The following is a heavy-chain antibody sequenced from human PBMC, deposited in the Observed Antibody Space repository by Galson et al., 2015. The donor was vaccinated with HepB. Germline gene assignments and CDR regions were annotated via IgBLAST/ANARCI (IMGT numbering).Heavy chain of an antibody. CDR2: ISYDGSNK. J-gene: IGHJ6*02. CDR3: AKGVVPAANYYYYGMDV. Sequence: SLRLSCAASGFTFSSYGMHWVRQAPGKGLEWVAVISYDGSNKYYADSVKGRFTISRDNSKNTLYLQMNSLRAEDTAVYYCAKGVVPAANYYYYGMDVWGQGTTVTVSS. V-gene: IGHV3-30*18. CDR1: GFTFSSYG. D-gene: IGHD2-2*01.